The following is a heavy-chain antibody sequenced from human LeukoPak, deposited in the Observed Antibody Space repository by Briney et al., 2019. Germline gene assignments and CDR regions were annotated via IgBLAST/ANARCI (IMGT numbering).Heavy chain of an antibody. CDR3: AKEIPHIVAVTN. Sequence: PGGSLRLSCAASGVTFSDYAMSWGRQAPGKGVKWVSAISGSGGSTYYADSVKGRFTTSRDNSKTPVYLQMTSLRAKDTAVYHCAKEIPHIVAVTNWGQGTLVTVSS. CDR2: ISGSGGST. CDR1: GVTFSDYA. J-gene: IGHJ4*02. D-gene: IGHD6-13*01. V-gene: IGHV3-23*01.